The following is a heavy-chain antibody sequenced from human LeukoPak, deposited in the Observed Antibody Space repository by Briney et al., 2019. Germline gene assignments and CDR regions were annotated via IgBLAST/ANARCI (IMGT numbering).Heavy chain of an antibody. D-gene: IGHD6-19*01. CDR1: GYTFTSYA. CDR3: ARDGAVAVHYYYMDV. CDR2: INPNSGGT. J-gene: IGHJ6*03. V-gene: IGHV1-2*02. Sequence: EASVKVSCKASGYTFTSYAMNWVRQAPGQGLEWMGWINPNSGGTNYAQKFQGRVTMTRDTSISTAYMELSRLRSDDTAVYYCARDGAVAVHYYYMDVWGKGTTVTISS.